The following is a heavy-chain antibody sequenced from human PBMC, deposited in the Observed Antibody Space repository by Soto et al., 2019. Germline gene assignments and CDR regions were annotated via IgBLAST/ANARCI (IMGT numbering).Heavy chain of an antibody. CDR1: GVTFSSYE. V-gene: IGHV3-48*03. Sequence: GGSLRLSCAASGVTFSSYEMNWVRQAPGKGLEWVSYISSSGSTIYYADSVKGRFTISRDNAKNSLYLQMNSLRAEDTAVYYCARGLYSGYDYYYYGMDVWGQGTTVTVSS. CDR2: ISSSGSTI. J-gene: IGHJ6*02. D-gene: IGHD5-12*01. CDR3: ARGLYSGYDYYYYGMDV.